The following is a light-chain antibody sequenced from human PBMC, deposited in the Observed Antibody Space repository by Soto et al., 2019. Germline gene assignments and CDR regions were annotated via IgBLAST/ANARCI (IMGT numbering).Light chain of an antibody. CDR2: RAS. CDR1: QSVSSDY. Sequence: EIVLTQSPGTLSLSPGERATLSCRAGQSVSSDYLAWYQQKPGQTPKVLIYRASSRATGIPDRFSGSGSGTDFTLTISRLEPEDFAVYYCQQYGSSPLTFGGGTKVEIK. V-gene: IGKV3-20*01. J-gene: IGKJ4*01. CDR3: QQYGSSPLT.